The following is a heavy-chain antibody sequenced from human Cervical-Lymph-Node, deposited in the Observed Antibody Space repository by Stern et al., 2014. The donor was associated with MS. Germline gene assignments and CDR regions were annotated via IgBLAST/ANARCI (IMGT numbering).Heavy chain of an antibody. CDR3: ARDMYYATSGSYYGFDY. V-gene: IGHV1-46*01. CDR2: INPSGDST. J-gene: IGHJ4*02. D-gene: IGHD3-22*01. Sequence: MQLGESGAEVKKPGASVKVSCKASGYTFTSYYIHWVRQAPGQGLEWMGRINPSGDSTTYPQTFPARSTLTRAPSTRTTTMELSSLRSEDTAVYYCARDMYYATSGSYYGFDYWGQGTLVTVSS. CDR1: GYTFTSYY.